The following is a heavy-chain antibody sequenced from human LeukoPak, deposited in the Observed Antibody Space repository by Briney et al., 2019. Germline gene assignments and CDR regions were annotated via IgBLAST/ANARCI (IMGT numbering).Heavy chain of an antibody. D-gene: IGHD6-19*01. CDR3: ASAHSSGLGY. J-gene: IGHJ4*02. V-gene: IGHV3-48*01. CDR2: ISSSSSTI. Sequence: PGGSLRLSCAASGFTFSSYSMNWVRQAPGKGLEWVSYISSSSSTIYYADSVKGRFTISRDNAKNSLYLQMNSLRAEDTAVYYCASAHSSGLGYWGQGTLVTVSS. CDR1: GFTFSSYS.